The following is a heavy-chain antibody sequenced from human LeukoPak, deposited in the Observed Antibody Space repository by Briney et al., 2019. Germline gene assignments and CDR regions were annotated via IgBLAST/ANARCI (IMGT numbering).Heavy chain of an antibody. CDR2: INWNGGST. V-gene: IGHV3-20*01. CDR1: GLTFDDYG. D-gene: IGHD2-15*01. Sequence: TGGSLRLSCAASGLTFDDYGMSWVRQAPGKGLEWVSGINWNGGSTGYADSVKGRFTISRDNAKNSLYLQMNSLRAEDTALYHCARRGYGDYYYGMDVWGQGTTVTVSS. CDR3: ARRGYGDYYYGMDV. J-gene: IGHJ6*02.